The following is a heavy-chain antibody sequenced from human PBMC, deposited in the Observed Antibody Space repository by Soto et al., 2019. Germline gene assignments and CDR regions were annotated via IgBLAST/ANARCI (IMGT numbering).Heavy chain of an antibody. V-gene: IGHV5-51*01. J-gene: IGHJ4*02. Sequence: PGESVKISCKGSGVSFTTYWIAWVRQMPGKGLEWMGIIYPGDSKTTYSPSFQGQVTISADKSISTAYLQWSSLKASDTAMYYCARLGGWELPGTDSLFDYWGQGTLVTVSS. CDR1: GVSFTTYW. D-gene: IGHD1-26*01. CDR2: IYPGDSKT. CDR3: ARLGGWELPGTDSLFDY.